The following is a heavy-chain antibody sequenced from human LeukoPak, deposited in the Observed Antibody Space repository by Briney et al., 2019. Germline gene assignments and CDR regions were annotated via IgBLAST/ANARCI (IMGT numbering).Heavy chain of an antibody. Sequence: GGSLRLSCAASGFTFDDYTMHWVRQAPGKGLEWVSLISWDGGSTYYADSVKGRFTISRDNSKNTLYLQMNSLRAEDTAVYYCAGTYYYDSSGYYYRYYYYMDVWGKGTTVTVSS. V-gene: IGHV3-43*01. CDR2: ISWDGGST. CDR1: GFTFDDYT. J-gene: IGHJ6*03. D-gene: IGHD3-22*01. CDR3: AGTYYYDSSGYYYRYYYYMDV.